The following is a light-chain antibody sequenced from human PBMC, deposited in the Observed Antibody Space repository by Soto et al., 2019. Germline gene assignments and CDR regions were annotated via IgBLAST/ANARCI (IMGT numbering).Light chain of an antibody. J-gene: IGKJ1*01. CDR1: QSVSRT. Sequence: VLTQSPATLSLSPGERANLSCRTSQSVSRTLAWYQPKSGQAPRLLIYDASNRATGITTRFNGSGSGTDFTFNFSSLEPEDFAVYYCQQGDYLRLMVGRGTKVEIQ. CDR2: DAS. V-gene: IGKV3-11*01. CDR3: QQGDYLRLM.